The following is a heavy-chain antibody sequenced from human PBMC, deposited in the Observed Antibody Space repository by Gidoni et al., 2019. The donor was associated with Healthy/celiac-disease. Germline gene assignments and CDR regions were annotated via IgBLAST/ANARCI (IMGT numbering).Heavy chain of an antibody. CDR1: GFTVSSNY. D-gene: IGHD5-18*01. V-gene: IGHV3-66*01. CDR2: IYSGGST. Sequence: EVQLVESGGGLVQPGGSLRLSCAASGFTVSSNYMSWVRQAPGKGLEWVSVIYSGGSTYYADSVKGRFTISRDNSKNTLYLQMNSLRAEDTAVYYCARDREYSLEGYFDYWGQGTLVTVSS. J-gene: IGHJ4*02. CDR3: ARDREYSLEGYFDY.